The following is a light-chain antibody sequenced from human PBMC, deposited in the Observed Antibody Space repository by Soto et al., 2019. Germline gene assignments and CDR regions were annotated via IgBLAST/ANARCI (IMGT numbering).Light chain of an antibody. CDR3: QSYDSSPTTFV. Sequence: QSVLTQPPSVSGAPGQRVAISRTGSSSNIGAEYDVHWYQQLPGTAPKRLIYGDNNRPSGVPDRFSGSKSGTSASLAITGLQPEDEADYYCQSYDSSPTTFVFGTGTKLTVL. CDR1: SSNIGAEYD. J-gene: IGLJ1*01. V-gene: IGLV1-40*01. CDR2: GDN.